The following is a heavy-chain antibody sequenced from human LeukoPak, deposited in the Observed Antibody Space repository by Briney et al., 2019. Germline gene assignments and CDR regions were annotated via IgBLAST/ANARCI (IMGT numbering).Heavy chain of an antibody. D-gene: IGHD2-15*01. J-gene: IGHJ5*02. CDR2: IYPGDSET. CDR3: ARSQGYCSGGSCLQGDWFDP. Sequence: GESLKISCKGSGYSFTNYWIGWVRQMPGKGLEGMGIIYPGDSETRYSPSFQGQVTISADKSISTAYLQWGSLKASDTAMYYCARSQGYCSGGSCLQGDWFDPWGQGTLVTVSS. V-gene: IGHV5-51*01. CDR1: GYSFTNYW.